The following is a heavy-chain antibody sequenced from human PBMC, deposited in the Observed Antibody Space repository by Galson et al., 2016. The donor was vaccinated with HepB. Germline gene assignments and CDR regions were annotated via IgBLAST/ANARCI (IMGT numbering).Heavy chain of an antibody. V-gene: IGHV3-9*01. CDR2: SSWNSVGV. CDR1: GFSFDDYG. J-gene: IGHJ4*02. CDR3: VKDRKYRCSSSTCYWEFDY. Sequence: SLRLSCAASGFSFDDYGMDWVRQGPGKGLEWVAGSSWNSVGVGYADSVKGRFTISRDNAKNSLHLQMNSLRVEDTALYYCVKDRKYRCSSSTCYWEFDYWGQGTLVTVS. D-gene: IGHD2-2*01.